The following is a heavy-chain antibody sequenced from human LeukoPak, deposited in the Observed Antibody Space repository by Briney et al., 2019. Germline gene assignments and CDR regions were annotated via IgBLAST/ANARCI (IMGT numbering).Heavy chain of an antibody. CDR3: AKDGGSGILY. J-gene: IGHJ4*02. D-gene: IGHD3-10*01. Sequence: GGSLRLSCAASGFTFSNYEMSWVRQAPGRGLEWISYISASGNPMFYADSVKGRFTTSRDNAKNSLYLQMNSLRAEDTAIYYCAKDGGSGILYWGQGTLVTVSS. V-gene: IGHV3-48*03. CDR1: GFTFSNYE. CDR2: ISASGNPM.